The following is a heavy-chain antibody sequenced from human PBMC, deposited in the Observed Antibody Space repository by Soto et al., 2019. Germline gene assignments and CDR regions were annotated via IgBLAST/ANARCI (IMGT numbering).Heavy chain of an antibody. CDR3: EAWAEGDTEVH. CDR2: IWYDASKQ. CDR1: GFSFSVYG. D-gene: IGHD2-21*01. Sequence: GGSLRLSCEASGFSFSVYGMHWVRQAPGKGLEWVAVIWYDASKQFYAGSVEGRFTISRDNSKATLYLQMNSLRAEDTAVYYCEAWAEGDTEVHCGRGTLVTVSS. J-gene: IGHJ4*02. V-gene: IGHV3-33*01.